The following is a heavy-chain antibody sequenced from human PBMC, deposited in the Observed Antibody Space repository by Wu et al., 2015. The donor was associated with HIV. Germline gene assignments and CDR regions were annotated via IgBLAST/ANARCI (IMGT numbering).Heavy chain of an antibody. CDR2: IIPIFGTA. CDR3: ARALRAYDSSVLLFDY. D-gene: IGHD3-22*01. CDR1: GGTFSSYA. V-gene: IGHV1-69*05. Sequence: QVQLVQSGAEVKKPGSSVKVSCKASGGTFSSYAISWVRQAPGQGLEWMGGIIPIFGTANYAQKFQGRVTITTDESTSTAYMELSSLRSEDTAVYYCARALRAYDSSVLLFDYWGQGTLGHRLL. J-gene: IGHJ4*02.